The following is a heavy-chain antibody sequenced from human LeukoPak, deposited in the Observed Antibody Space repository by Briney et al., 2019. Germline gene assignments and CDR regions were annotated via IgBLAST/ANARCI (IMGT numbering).Heavy chain of an antibody. J-gene: IGHJ3*02. CDR2: TPYDGNNE. CDR1: GFNFNNHG. Sequence: GGSLRLSCVASGFNFNNHGMHWVRQAPGRGLEWVAITPYDGNNEYYADSVKGRFTISRDNSKNTLYLQMNSLRAEDTAVYYCAKDYDILTGYPREAGDNAFDIWGQGTMVTVSS. V-gene: IGHV3-30*02. CDR3: AKDYDILTGYPREAGDNAFDI. D-gene: IGHD3-9*01.